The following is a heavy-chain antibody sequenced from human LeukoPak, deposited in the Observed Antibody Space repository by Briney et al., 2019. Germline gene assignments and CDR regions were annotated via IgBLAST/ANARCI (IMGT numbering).Heavy chain of an antibody. CDR1: GFTFDDYA. Sequence: GGSLRLSCAASGFTFDDYAMHWVRQAPGKGLEWVSGISWNSGSIGYADSVKGRFTISRDNAKNSLYLQMNSLRAEDTALYYCAKDIRRIAAAGTGIDYWGQGTLVTVSS. J-gene: IGHJ4*02. CDR2: ISWNSGSI. D-gene: IGHD6-13*01. CDR3: AKDIRRIAAAGTGIDY. V-gene: IGHV3-9*01.